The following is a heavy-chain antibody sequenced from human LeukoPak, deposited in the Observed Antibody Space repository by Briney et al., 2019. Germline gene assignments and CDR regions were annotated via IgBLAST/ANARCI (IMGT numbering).Heavy chain of an antibody. D-gene: IGHD6-19*01. V-gene: IGHV4-59*01. CDR3: ARDRGAVASIDF. CDR1: GGSISSYY. CDR2: IYYSGST. J-gene: IGHJ4*02. Sequence: SETLSLTCTVSGGSISSYYWSWIRQPPGKGLEWIGYIYYSGSTNYNPSLKSRVTISVDTSKNQFSLKLTSVTAADTAVYYCARDRGAVASIDFWGQGTPVTVSS.